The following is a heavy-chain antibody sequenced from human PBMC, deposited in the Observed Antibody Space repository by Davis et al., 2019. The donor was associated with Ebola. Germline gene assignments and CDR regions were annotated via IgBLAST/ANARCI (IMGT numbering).Heavy chain of an antibody. J-gene: IGHJ5*02. Sequence: PSETLSLTCAVYGGSFSGYYWSWIRQPPGKGLEWIGEINHSGSTYYNPSLKSRVTISVDRSKNQFSLKLSSVTAADTAVYYCARGIAAAGYNWFDPWGQGTLVTVSS. CDR3: ARGIAAAGYNWFDP. D-gene: IGHD6-13*01. CDR2: INHSGST. CDR1: GGSFSGYY. V-gene: IGHV4-34*01.